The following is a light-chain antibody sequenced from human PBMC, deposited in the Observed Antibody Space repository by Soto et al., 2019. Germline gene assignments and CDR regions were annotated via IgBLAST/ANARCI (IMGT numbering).Light chain of an antibody. CDR3: QKYNSLWT. J-gene: IGKJ1*01. Sequence: DIQMTQSPSTLSASVGDRVTITCRASQSISSWLAWYQQKPGKAPKLLVYDASSLESGAPTRFSGSGSGTEFTLTISNLQPDNFATYYCQKYNSLWTFGQGTKVDIK. CDR1: QSISSW. CDR2: DAS. V-gene: IGKV1-5*01.